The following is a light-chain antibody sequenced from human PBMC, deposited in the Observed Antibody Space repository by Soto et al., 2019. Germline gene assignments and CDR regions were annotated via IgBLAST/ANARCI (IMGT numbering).Light chain of an antibody. CDR3: QQRSNWPPDIT. J-gene: IGKJ5*01. CDR2: DAS. V-gene: IGKV3-11*01. CDR1: QSVSSY. Sequence: IVLTQSPAPLSLSPGARATLSSTASQSVSSYLAWYQQKPGQAPRLLIYDASNRATGIPARFSGSGSGTDFTLTISSLEPEDFAVYYCQQRSNWPPDITFGQGTRLEI.